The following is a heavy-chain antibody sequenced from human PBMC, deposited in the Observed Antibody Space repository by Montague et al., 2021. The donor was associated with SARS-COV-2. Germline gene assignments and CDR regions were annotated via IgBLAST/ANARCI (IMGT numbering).Heavy chain of an antibody. CDR1: GDSISSLHYY. J-gene: IGHJ4*01. CDR2: VFYRGST. CDR3: ARRAGVVGDTRFDY. D-gene: IGHD1-26*01. V-gene: IGHV4-39*01. Sequence: SETLSLTCTVSGDSISSLHYYWGWIRQSPGRGLEWIGNVFYRGSTYYNPSLRSRVTITVDTSKNQFALRLRSVTAADTAIYYCARRAGVVGDTRFDYWGQGTLVPVSS.